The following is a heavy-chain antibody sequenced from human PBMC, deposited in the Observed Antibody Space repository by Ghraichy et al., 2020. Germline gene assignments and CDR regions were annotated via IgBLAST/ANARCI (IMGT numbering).Heavy chain of an antibody. J-gene: IGHJ4*02. CDR3: ASCGYSYGFDY. D-gene: IGHD5-18*01. Sequence: SETLSLTCAVSGGSISSGGYSWSWIRQPPGKGLEWIGYIYHSGSTYYNPSLKSRVTISVDRSKNQFSLKLSSVTAADTAVYYCASCGYSYGFDYWGQGTLVTVSS. V-gene: IGHV4-30-2*01. CDR1: GGSISSGGYS. CDR2: IYHSGST.